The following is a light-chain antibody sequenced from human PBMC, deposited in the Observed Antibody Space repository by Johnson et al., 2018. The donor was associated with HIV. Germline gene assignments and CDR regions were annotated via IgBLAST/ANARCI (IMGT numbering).Light chain of an antibody. Sequence: QSVLTQPPSVSAAPGQKVTISCSGSSSNIGNNYVSWYQQLPGTAPKLLIYDNNKRPSRIPDRFSASKSGTSATLGITGLQTGDEAHYYCVTWDRSLSAGGVFGTGTKVTVL. CDR1: SSNIGNNY. CDR2: DNN. V-gene: IGLV1-51*01. CDR3: VTWDRSLSAGGV. J-gene: IGLJ1*01.